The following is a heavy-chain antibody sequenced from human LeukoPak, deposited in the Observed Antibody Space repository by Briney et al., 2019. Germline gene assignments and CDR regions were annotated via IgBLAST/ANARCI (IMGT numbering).Heavy chain of an antibody. CDR2: ISDSGGST. J-gene: IGHJ4*02. V-gene: IGHV3-23*01. CDR1: GFTFSSYA. CDR3: AKDGSSGWSAPSYFDY. D-gene: IGHD6-19*01. Sequence: GGSLRLSCAASGFTFSSYAMSWVRQAPGKGLEWVSAISDSGGSTYYADSVKGRFTISRDNSKNTLYLQMNSLRAEDTAVYYCAKDGSSGWSAPSYFDYWGQGTLVTVSS.